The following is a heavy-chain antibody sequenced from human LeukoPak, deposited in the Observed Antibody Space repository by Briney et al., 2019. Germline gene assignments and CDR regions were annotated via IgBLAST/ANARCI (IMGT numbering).Heavy chain of an antibody. CDR3: ARHENRNDGFDY. CDR1: GGSISRSSYY. D-gene: IGHD1-1*01. V-gene: IGHV4-39*01. Sequence: SETLSLTCIVSGGSISRSSYYGGWIRQPPGKGLEWIGSIYYSGKTYYNTSLKRRVTISVDRSKNQLSLKLSSVTAADKAVYYCARHENRNDGFDYWGQGTLVTVSS. CDR2: IYYSGKT. J-gene: IGHJ4*02.